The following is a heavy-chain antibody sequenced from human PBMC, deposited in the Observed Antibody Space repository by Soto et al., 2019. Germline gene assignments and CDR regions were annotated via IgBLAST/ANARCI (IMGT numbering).Heavy chain of an antibody. J-gene: IGHJ6*02. CDR1: GGPITTTTW. CDR3: ATQTISYTWGV. CDR2: LHHDGTT. D-gene: IGHD1-26*01. V-gene: IGHV4-4*02. Sequence: QVQLQESGPGLVKPSETLSLTCAVSGGPITTTTWWAWVRLPPGKGLEWIGELHHDGTTNYNPSLERRITRSLEKSNNPFSLKLTSVNAADTAIYYCATQTISYTWGVWGRGTTVTVSS.